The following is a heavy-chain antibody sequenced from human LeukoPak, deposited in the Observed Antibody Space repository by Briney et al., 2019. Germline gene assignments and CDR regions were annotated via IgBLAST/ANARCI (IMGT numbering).Heavy chain of an antibody. V-gene: IGHV3-20*04. CDR1: GFTFDDYG. CDR3: ARSSSLATYDFCSN. D-gene: IGHD3/OR15-3a*01. CDR2: INWNGGST. J-gene: IGHJ4*02. Sequence: GGSLRLSCAASGFTFDDYGTTWVRQAPGKGLEWVSGINWNGGSTGYADSVKGRFTISRDNAKNSLYLQMNSLRAEDTAFYYCARSSSLATYDFCSNWGQGTLVTVSS.